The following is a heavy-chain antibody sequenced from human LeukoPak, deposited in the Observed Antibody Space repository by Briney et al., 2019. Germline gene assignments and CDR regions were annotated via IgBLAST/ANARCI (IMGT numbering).Heavy chain of an antibody. CDR2: IVVGSGNT. J-gene: IGHJ4*02. V-gene: IGHV1-58*02. Sequence: HWASVKASCKASGFTFTSSTIQWVRQARGQRLEWIGWIVVGSGNTNYAQKFQERVIITRDMSTTTVYMELSSLRSEDTAVYYCAGTPWFGELTLDYWGQGTLVTVSS. CDR1: GFTFTSST. CDR3: AGTPWFGELTLDY. D-gene: IGHD3-10*01.